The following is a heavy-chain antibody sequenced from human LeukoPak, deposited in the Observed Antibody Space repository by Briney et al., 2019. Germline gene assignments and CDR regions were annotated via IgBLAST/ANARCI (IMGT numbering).Heavy chain of an antibody. D-gene: IGHD3-10*01. CDR3: ARRNRLLWFGELFLGGNWFDP. J-gene: IGHJ5*02. CDR1: GGSFSGYY. Sequence: PSETLSLTCAVYGGSFSGYYWSWIRQPPGKGLEWIGEINHSGSTNYNPSLKSRVTISVDTSKNQFSLKLSSVTAADTAVYYCARRNRLLWFGELFLGGNWFDPWGQGTLVTVSS. V-gene: IGHV4-34*01. CDR2: INHSGST.